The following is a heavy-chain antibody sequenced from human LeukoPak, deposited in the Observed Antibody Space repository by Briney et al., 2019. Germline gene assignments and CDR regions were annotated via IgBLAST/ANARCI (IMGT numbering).Heavy chain of an antibody. CDR3: ALTYYYDSSGYSENWFDP. D-gene: IGHD3-22*01. CDR1: GYTFTSYG. Sequence: ASVKVSCKASGYTFTSYGISWVRQAPGQGLEWMGWISAYNGNTNYAQKLQGRVTMTTDTSTSTAYMELRSLRSDDTAVYYCALTYYYDSSGYSENWFDPWGQGTLVTVSS. J-gene: IGHJ5*02. V-gene: IGHV1-18*01. CDR2: ISAYNGNT.